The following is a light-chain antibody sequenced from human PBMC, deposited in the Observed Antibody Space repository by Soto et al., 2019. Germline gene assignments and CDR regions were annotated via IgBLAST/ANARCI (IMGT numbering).Light chain of an antibody. CDR3: QQYGSSPRT. J-gene: IGKJ1*01. Sequence: EIVLTQSPGTLSLSPGERARLSCRASQSVSSAYFAWYQHKPGQAPRLLIYGASTRATGIPDRFSGSGSGTDFTLSISRLEPEDFAVYYCQQYGSSPRTFGQGTKVDI. V-gene: IGKV3-20*01. CDR1: QSVSSAY. CDR2: GAS.